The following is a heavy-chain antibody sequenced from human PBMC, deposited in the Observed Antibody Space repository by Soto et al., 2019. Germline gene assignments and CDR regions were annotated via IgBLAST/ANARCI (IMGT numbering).Heavy chain of an antibody. D-gene: IGHD5-12*01. V-gene: IGHV4-39*01. J-gene: IGHJ4*02. CDR3: ARLEGLATISYYFDF. CDR2: IYYRGNA. CDR1: DDSINSDKYY. Sequence: QLQLQESGPGLVKPSETLSLTCSVSDDSINSDKYYWGWIRQPPGKGLEWIGSIYYRGNAYYNPSLQTRATISLDKPNSQCSLKLNSVTAADSAVYFCARLEGLATISYYFDFWGPGALVTVSS.